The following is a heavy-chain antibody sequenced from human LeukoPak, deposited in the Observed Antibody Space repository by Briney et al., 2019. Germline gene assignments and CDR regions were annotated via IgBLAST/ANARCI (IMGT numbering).Heavy chain of an antibody. D-gene: IGHD4-23*01. Sequence: ASVKVSCKASGYTFTSYVISWVRQATGQGLEWMGWMNPNSGNTGYAQKFQGRVTMTRNTSISTAYMELSSLRSEDTAVYYCARGPNKSDGGNSGSAWFDPWGQGTLVTVSS. J-gene: IGHJ5*02. V-gene: IGHV1-8*02. CDR1: GYTFTSYV. CDR3: ARGPNKSDGGNSGSAWFDP. CDR2: MNPNSGNT.